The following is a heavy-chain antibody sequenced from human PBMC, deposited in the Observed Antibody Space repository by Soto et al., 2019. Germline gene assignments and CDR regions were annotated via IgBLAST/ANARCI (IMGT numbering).Heavy chain of an antibody. Sequence: SVKVSCKASGGTFSSYAISWVRQAPGQGLEWMGGIIPIFGTANYAQKFQGRVTITADESTSTAYMELSSLRSEDTAVYYCAREGSIAVAGTRMVYWGQGTLVTVSS. CDR1: GGTFSSYA. CDR3: AREGSIAVAGTRMVY. D-gene: IGHD6-19*01. CDR2: IIPIFGTA. J-gene: IGHJ4*02. V-gene: IGHV1-69*13.